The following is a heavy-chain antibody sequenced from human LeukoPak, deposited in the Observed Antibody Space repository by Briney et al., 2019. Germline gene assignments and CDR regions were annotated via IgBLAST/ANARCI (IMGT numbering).Heavy chain of an antibody. Sequence: SVKVSSKASGGTFSSYAISWVRQAPGQGLEWMGGIIPIFGTANYAQKFQGRVTITADESTSTAYMELSSLRSEDTAVYYCARADRYSYGLTPDAFDIWGQGTMVTVSS. J-gene: IGHJ3*02. CDR3: ARADRYSYGLTPDAFDI. D-gene: IGHD5-18*01. CDR1: GGTFSSYA. V-gene: IGHV1-69*13. CDR2: IIPIFGTA.